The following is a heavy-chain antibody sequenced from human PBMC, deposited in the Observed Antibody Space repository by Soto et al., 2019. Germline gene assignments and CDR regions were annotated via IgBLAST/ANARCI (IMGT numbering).Heavy chain of an antibody. Sequence: AASVKVSCKASGYTFTGYYMHWVRQAPGQGLEWMGWINPNSGGTNYAQKFQGRVTMTRDTSISTAYMELSRLRSDDTAVYYCASLSAASSSWYSGGYFDYWGQGTPVTVSS. V-gene: IGHV1-2*02. D-gene: IGHD6-13*01. J-gene: IGHJ4*02. CDR1: GYTFTGYY. CDR3: ASLSAASSSWYSGGYFDY. CDR2: INPNSGGT.